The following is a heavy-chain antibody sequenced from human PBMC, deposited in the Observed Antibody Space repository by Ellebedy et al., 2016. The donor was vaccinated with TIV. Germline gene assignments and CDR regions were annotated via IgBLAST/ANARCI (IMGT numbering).Heavy chain of an antibody. V-gene: IGHV3-7*01. CDR3: ARSVSGTMIPYGSGSYPQVYGMDV. CDR1: GFTFSSYW. Sequence: GESLKISXAASGFTFSSYWMSWVRQAPGKGLEWVANIKQDGSEKYYVDSVKGRFTISRENAKNSLYLQMNSLRAGDTAVYYCARSVSGTMIPYGSGSYPQVYGMDVWGQGTTVTVSS. D-gene: IGHD3-10*01. J-gene: IGHJ6*02. CDR2: IKQDGSEK.